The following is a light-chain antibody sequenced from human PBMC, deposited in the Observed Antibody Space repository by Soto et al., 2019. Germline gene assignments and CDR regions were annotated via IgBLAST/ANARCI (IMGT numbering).Light chain of an antibody. CDR3: QQYGSSPFT. CDR2: GAS. CDR1: QSVSSSY. V-gene: IGKV3-20*01. Sequence: EIVLTQSPGTLSLSPGERATLSCRASQSVSSSYLAWYQQKPGQAPRLLIYGASSRATGIPDRFSGSGSGTDFPRTISRVEPEDYAVYYWQQYGSSPFTFGGGTKVEIK. J-gene: IGKJ4*01.